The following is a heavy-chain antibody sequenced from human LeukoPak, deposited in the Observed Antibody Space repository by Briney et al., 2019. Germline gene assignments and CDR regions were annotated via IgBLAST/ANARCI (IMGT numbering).Heavy chain of an antibody. D-gene: IGHD6-13*01. CDR3: ARLAWAAAGTPDY. CDR2: INIDGSST. Sequence: GGSLRLSCAASGFTFSSYWMHWVRQAPGKGLVWVSRINIDGSSTIYADSVKGRFTISRDNAKNTLFLQMNSLRAEDTAVYYCARLAWAAAGTPDYWGQGTLVTVSS. V-gene: IGHV3-74*01. CDR1: GFTFSSYW. J-gene: IGHJ4*02.